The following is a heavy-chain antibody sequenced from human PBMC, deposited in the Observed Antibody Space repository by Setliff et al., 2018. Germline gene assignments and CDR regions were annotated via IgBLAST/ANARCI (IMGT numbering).Heavy chain of an antibody. V-gene: IGHV4-34*01. D-gene: IGHD1-26*01. CDR3: ARSSYSGSYLNV. CDR2: IYHSGST. CDR1: GESFSESFSGYY. Sequence: SETLSLTCAVYGESFSESFSGYYWNWIRQPPGKGLEWIGEIYHSGSTKYNPSLKSRVTISVDKSKNQFSLKLSSVTAADTAVYYCARSSYSGSYLNVWGQGTTVTVSS. J-gene: IGHJ6*02.